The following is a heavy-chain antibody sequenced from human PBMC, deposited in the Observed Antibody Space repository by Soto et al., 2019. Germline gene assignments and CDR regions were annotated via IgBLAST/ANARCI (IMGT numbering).Heavy chain of an antibody. J-gene: IGHJ4*02. CDR1: GFTFSNYL. V-gene: IGHV3-7*01. Sequence: EVQLVESGGGLVQPGGSLRLSCAASGFTFSNYLMSWVRQAPGKGLEWVSNIKQDGSQNYYVDSVKGRFTTSRDNTKNSFYLQMNSRRAEDTAVYYCAIDHINGWKFDYWGRGTLVTVSS. D-gene: IGHD6-19*01. CDR2: IKQDGSQN. CDR3: AIDHINGWKFDY.